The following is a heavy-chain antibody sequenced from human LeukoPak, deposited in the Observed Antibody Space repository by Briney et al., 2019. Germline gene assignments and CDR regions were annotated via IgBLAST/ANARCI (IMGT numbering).Heavy chain of an antibody. Sequence: PGGSLRLSCAASGFSFSNDWMCWVRQAPGKGLEWVANINQDESKKYYVDSVKGRFTICRDNAKNSLYLQMSSLRAEDTAVYYCARDHAYRTDYWGQGTLVTVSS. J-gene: IGHJ4*02. CDR2: INQDESKK. CDR3: ARDHAYRTDY. CDR1: GFSFSNDW. V-gene: IGHV3-7*01. D-gene: IGHD2-2*01.